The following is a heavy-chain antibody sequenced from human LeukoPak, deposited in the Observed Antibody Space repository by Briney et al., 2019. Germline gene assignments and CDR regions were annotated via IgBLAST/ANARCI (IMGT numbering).Heavy chain of an antibody. V-gene: IGHV6-1*01. CDR1: GDSVSSISVA. Sequence: SQTLSLTCAISGDSVSSISVAWNWIRQSPSRGLERLGRTYYRSKWYNEYAGSVKGRININPDPSKNQFSLQLNSVTPEDTAVYYCALARSEYHYGMDVWGQGATVTVSS. J-gene: IGHJ6*02. CDR3: ALARSEYHYGMDV. CDR2: TYYRSKWYN.